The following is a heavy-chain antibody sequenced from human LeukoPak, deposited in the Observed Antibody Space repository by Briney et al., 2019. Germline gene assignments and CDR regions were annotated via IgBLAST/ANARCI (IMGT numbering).Heavy chain of an antibody. CDR3: ARTRYYYDTNGYVFDY. J-gene: IGHJ4*02. Sequence: PGGSLRLSCAASGFTFSSYAMSWVRQAPGKGLEWVSAISGSGGSTYYADSVKGRFTISRDNSKNSIYLQMSSLRAEDTAVYYCARTRYYYDTNGYVFDYWGQGTLVTVSS. CDR1: GFTFSSYA. D-gene: IGHD3-22*01. V-gene: IGHV3-23*01. CDR2: ISGSGGST.